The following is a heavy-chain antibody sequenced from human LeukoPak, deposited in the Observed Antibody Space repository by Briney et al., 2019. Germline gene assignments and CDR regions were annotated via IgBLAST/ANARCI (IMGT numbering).Heavy chain of an antibody. J-gene: IGHJ6*02. V-gene: IGHV3-9*01. CDR3: AKDRTPSTSVGLGTDV. Sequence: GGSLRLSCAASGFTFDDYAMHWVRQAPGKGLEWVAGVSWNSANIDYADSVKGRFTISRDNAKNSLYLQMSSLRSEDTALYYCAKDRTPSTSVGLGTDVWGQGTTVTVSS. D-gene: IGHD2/OR15-2a*01. CDR1: GFTFDDYA. CDR2: VSWNSANI.